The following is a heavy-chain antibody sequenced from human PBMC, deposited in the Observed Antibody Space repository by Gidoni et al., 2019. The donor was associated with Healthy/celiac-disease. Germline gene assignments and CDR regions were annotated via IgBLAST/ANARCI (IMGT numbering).Heavy chain of an antibody. Sequence: QVQLVQSGAEVKKPGASVKVSCTVSGYTLTELSMPWVRQDPGKGLEWMGGFDPEEGETIYAQKFQGRVTMTEDTSTDTAYMELSSLRSEDTAVYYCATWGRGYSYGRNNWFDPWGQGTLVTVSS. D-gene: IGHD5-18*01. CDR2: FDPEEGET. CDR1: GYTLTELS. V-gene: IGHV1-24*01. CDR3: ATWGRGYSYGRNNWFDP. J-gene: IGHJ5*02.